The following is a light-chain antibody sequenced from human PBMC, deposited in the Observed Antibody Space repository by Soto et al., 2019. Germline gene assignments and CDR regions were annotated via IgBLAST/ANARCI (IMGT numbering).Light chain of an antibody. CDR2: GAS. V-gene: IGKV3-11*01. CDR1: QSVSSS. Sequence: IVLTQSPATLSLSPGERATLFCRASQSVSSSLAWYQHKPGQAPRLLIYGASNRATGIPARFSGSGSGSDFTLTISSLEPEDFAVYYCQQRSNWPPITFGQGTRLEIK. CDR3: QQRSNWPPIT. J-gene: IGKJ5*01.